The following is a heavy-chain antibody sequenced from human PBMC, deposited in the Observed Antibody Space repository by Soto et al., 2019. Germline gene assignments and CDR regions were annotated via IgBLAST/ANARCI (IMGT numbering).Heavy chain of an antibody. D-gene: IGHD3-10*01. CDR2: IGTAGDT. V-gene: IGHV3-13*01. J-gene: IGHJ6*03. Sequence: GGSLRLSCAASGFTFSSYDMHWVRQATGKGLEWVSAIGTAGDTYYPGSVKGRFTISRENAKNSLYLQMNSLRAGDTAVYYCARGGHYRDYYYYMDVWGKGTTVTVSS. CDR1: GFTFSSYD. CDR3: ARGGHYRDYYYYMDV.